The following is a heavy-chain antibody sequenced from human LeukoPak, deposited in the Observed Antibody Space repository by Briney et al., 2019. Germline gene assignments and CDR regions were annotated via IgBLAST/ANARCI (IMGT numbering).Heavy chain of an antibody. J-gene: IGHJ6*03. CDR2: FSGSGGST. Sequence: GETLRLFCAASGFTFTNYGVNWVREAPGEGREGVSGFSGSGGSTFYGVSVKGRFTISRDNSKNTLYLQMNSLRAEDTAVYYCAKGGAVSSKSISMIRGTRRYNYYMDVWGEGTTVTISS. D-gene: IGHD3-10*01. V-gene: IGHV3-23*01. CDR3: AKGGAVSSKSISMIRGTRRYNYYMDV. CDR1: GFTFTNYG.